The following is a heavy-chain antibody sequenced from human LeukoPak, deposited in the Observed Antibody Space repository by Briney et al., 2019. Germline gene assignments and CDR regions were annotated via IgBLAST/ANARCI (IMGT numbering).Heavy chain of an antibody. V-gene: IGHV1-69*04. D-gene: IGHD3-22*01. CDR2: IIPILGIA. CDR1: GGTFSSYA. CDR3: ARGDSGYRGSNFDY. J-gene: IGHJ4*02. Sequence: SVKVSCKASGGTFSSYAISWVRQAPGQGLEWMGRIIPILGIANYAQKLQGRVTITADKSTSTAYMELSSLRSEDTAVYYCARGDSGYRGSNFDYWGQGTLVTVSS.